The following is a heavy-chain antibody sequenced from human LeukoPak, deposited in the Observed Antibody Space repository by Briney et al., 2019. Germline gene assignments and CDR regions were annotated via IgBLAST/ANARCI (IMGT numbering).Heavy chain of an antibody. V-gene: IGHV4-34*01. J-gene: IGHJ5*02. Sequence: SETLSLTCTVSGGSISGYYWSWIRQPPGKGLEWIGEINHSGSTNYSPSLKSRVTISVDTSKNRFSLKLSSVTAADTAVYYCARGWVLVIGYNWFDPWGQGTLVTVSS. CDR1: GGSISGYY. CDR2: INHSGST. CDR3: ARGWVLVIGYNWFDP. D-gene: IGHD3-9*01.